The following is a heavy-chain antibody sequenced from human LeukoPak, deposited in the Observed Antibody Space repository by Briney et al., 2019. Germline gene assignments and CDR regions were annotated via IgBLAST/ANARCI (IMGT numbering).Heavy chain of an antibody. D-gene: IGHD2-15*01. CDR3: ARAPPCSGGSCYSGYFDC. CDR2: ISGSGGTT. Sequence: GGSLRLSCVVSGFTFSSNGMSWVRRAPGKGLEWVSAISGSGGTTAYADSVKGRFTISRDNSKNTLYLQMNSLRAEDTAVYYCARAPPCSGGSCYSGYFDCCGQGTLVTVSS. CDR1: GFTFSSNG. J-gene: IGHJ4*02. V-gene: IGHV3-23*01.